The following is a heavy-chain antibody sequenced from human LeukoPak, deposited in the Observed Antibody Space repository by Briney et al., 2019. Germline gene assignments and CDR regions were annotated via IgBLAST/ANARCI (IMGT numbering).Heavy chain of an antibody. V-gene: IGHV1-69*13. CDR1: GGTFSSYA. CDR3: ARVSGDLPQYYFDY. D-gene: IGHD2-21*02. Sequence: SVKVPCKASGGTFSSYAISWVRQAPGQGLEWMGGIIPIFGTANYAQKFQGRVTITADESTSTACMELSSLRSEDTAVYYCARVSGDLPQYYFDYWGQGILVTVSS. CDR2: IIPIFGTA. J-gene: IGHJ4*02.